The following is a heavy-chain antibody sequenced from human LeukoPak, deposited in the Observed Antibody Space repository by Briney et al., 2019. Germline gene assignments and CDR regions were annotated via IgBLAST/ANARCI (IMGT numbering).Heavy chain of an antibody. D-gene: IGHD4-17*01. V-gene: IGHV1-8*01. CDR3: ARDLYGDYENY. J-gene: IGHJ4*02. Sequence: GASVKVSCKASGYTFTSYDINWVRQATGKGLEWMGWMNPNSGSTGYAQKFQGRVTMTRNTSISTAYMELSRLRSDDTAVYYCARDLYGDYENYWGQGTLVTVSS. CDR1: GYTFTSYD. CDR2: MNPNSGST.